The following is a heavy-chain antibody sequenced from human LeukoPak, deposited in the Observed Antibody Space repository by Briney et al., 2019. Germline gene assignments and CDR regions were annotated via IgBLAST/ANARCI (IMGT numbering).Heavy chain of an antibody. J-gene: IGHJ3*02. V-gene: IGHV3-23*01. CDR3: AKGTSTTSSGGVFDI. Sequence: GGSLRLSCAASGFTFSTYAMSWVRQAPGKGLEWVSAISGSGGMTYYADSVKGRFTISRDNSRSSLYLQMNSLRLDDTSVYYCAKGTSTTSSGGVFDIWGQGTVVTVSS. CDR2: ISGSGGMT. CDR1: GFTFSTYA. D-gene: IGHD2/OR15-2a*01.